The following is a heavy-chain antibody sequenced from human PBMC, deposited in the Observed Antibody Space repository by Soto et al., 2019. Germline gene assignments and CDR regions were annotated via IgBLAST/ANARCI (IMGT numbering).Heavy chain of an antibody. Sequence: PSETLSLTCTVSCGSISSSSYYWGWIRQPPGKGLEWIGSIYYSGSTYYNPSLKSRVTISVDTSKNQFSLKLSSVTAADTAVYYCARRPNSLRITIFGAYNWFDPWGQGTLVTVSS. CDR1: CGSISSSSYY. D-gene: IGHD3-3*01. V-gene: IGHV4-39*01. CDR2: IYYSGST. CDR3: ARRPNSLRITIFGAYNWFDP. J-gene: IGHJ5*02.